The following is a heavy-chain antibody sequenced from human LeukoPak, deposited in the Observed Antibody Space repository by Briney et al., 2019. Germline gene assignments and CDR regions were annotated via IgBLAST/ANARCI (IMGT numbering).Heavy chain of an antibody. D-gene: IGHD6-6*01. CDR3: ARTAARRFDY. CDR1: GYTFTSYD. V-gene: IGHV1-8*02. CDR2: MSPNSGDT. J-gene: IGHJ4*02. Sequence: ASVKVSCKASGYTFTSYDFNWVRQATGQRPEWMGWMSPNSGDTGYAQKFQDRVTMTRNTSISTAYMELSSLRSDDTAVYYCARTAARRFDYWGQGTLVTVSS.